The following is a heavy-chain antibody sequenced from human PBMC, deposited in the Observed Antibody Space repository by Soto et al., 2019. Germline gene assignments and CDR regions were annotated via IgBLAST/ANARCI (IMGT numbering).Heavy chain of an antibody. CDR3: SRLGEDCSSTSCYLGYYYAMDV. J-gene: IGHJ6*02. V-gene: IGHV4-31*03. CDR2: IYYSGRT. CDR1: GGSISSGGYY. D-gene: IGHD2-2*01. Sequence: QVQLQESGPGLVKPSQTLSLTCSVSGGSISSGGYYWSWIRQHPGKGLEWIGDIYYSGRTFYNPSLNSRVSISVDTSKNQFSLKLSSVTAADAGVYYCSRLGEDCSSTSCYLGYYYAMDVWGQGTTVTVSS.